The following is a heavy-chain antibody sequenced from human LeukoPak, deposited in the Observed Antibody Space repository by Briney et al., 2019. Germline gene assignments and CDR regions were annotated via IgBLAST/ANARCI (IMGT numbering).Heavy chain of an antibody. V-gene: IGHV4-39*01. D-gene: IGHD2-15*01. J-gene: IGHJ4*02. CDR3: ARNLGHCDGGSCFPYVY. CDR1: GFTFSSYG. Sequence: GSLRLSCAASGFTFSSYGMHWVRQPPGKGLEWIGSIHYTGNTYYNPSLKSRVTISVDTSKNQFSLKLTSVTAADTSVYYCARNLGHCDGGSCFPYVYWGQGTLVTVSS. CDR2: IHYTGNT.